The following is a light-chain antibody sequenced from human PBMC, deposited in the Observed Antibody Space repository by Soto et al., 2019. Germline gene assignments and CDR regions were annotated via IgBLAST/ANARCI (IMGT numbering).Light chain of an antibody. V-gene: IGKV3-20*01. CDR1: QSVPRSS. CDR3: QQSGNSPKP. J-gene: IGKJ1*01. Sequence: ESVLTLNPGTLSLSPGERASLSCRASQSVPRSSLAWYQQKPGQAPRLLIFGASSRATGIPDRFSGSGSGTDFTLTISRLAREDFAVYYCQQSGNSPKPFGQGTNVDNK. CDR2: GAS.